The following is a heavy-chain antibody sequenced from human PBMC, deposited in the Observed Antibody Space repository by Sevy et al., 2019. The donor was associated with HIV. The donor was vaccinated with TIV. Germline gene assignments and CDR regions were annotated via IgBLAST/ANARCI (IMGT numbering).Heavy chain of an antibody. Sequence: GGSLRLSCKASGFIFSRYGVHWVRQAPGKGLEWVASIFNDGKTKYYGDSVKGRFTISRDDSKNTLYLQMDRLRAEDTAVYYCARESGSDWYLDYWGQGTLVTVSS. J-gene: IGHJ4*02. D-gene: IGHD2-21*02. CDR1: GFIFSRYG. CDR2: IFNDGKTK. V-gene: IGHV3-33*01. CDR3: ARESGSDWYLDY.